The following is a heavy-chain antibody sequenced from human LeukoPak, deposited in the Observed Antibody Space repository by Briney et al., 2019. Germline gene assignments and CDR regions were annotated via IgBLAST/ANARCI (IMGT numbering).Heavy chain of an antibody. D-gene: IGHD5-18*01. V-gene: IGHV4-30-4*01. CDR2: IYYSGTT. J-gene: IGHJ4*02. Sequence: SQTLSLTCTVSGGSISSGDYYWNWIRQPPGKGLEWIGYIYYSGTTYYNPSLKSRVAISVDTSKNQFSLKVTSVTAADTAVYYCARAGRGYSYGTFDYWGQGTLVTVSS. CDR1: GGSISSGDYY. CDR3: ARAGRGYSYGTFDY.